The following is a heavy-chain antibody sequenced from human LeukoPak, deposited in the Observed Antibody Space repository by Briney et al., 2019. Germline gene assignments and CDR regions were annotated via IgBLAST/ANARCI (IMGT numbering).Heavy chain of an antibody. CDR1: GLPFNTYG. J-gene: IGHJ4*02. CDR3: ATSSGGSDHDYFDY. CDR2: IWYDGSKK. D-gene: IGHD1-26*01. V-gene: IGHV3-33*01. Sequence: GRSLRLSYAVSGLPFNTYGMHWVRQAPGKGLEWVAVIWYDGSKKYYADSVKGRFTISRDNSKNILYLQMSSLSAEDTAVYYCATSSGGSDHDYFDYWGQGTLVTVSS.